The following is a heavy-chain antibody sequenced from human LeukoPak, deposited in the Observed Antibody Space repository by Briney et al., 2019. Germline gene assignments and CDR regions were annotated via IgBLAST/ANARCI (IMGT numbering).Heavy chain of an antibody. D-gene: IGHD1-26*01. CDR1: GGSISSYY. J-gene: IGHJ4*02. V-gene: IGHV4-59*01. CDR2: IYYSGST. Sequence: PSQTLSLTCTVSGGSISSYYWSWIRQPPGKGLEWIGYIYYSGSTNYNPSLKSRVTISVDTSKNQFSLKLSSVTAADTAVYYCARDLSGSYYTLWGQGTLVTVSS. CDR3: ARDLSGSYYTL.